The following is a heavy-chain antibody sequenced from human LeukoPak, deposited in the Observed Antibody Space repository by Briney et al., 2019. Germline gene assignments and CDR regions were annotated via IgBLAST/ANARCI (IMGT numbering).Heavy chain of an antibody. CDR1: GFTFSSYA. CDR3: AKEGCTFTTCYINY. J-gene: IGHJ4*02. Sequence: PGGSLRLSCAASGFTFSSYAMSWVRQAPGKGLEWVSAISGSGGSTFYAGSVKGRFTISRDNSKNTLFLQMNSLRAEDTAVYYCAKEGCTFTTCYINYWGQGTLVTVSS. V-gene: IGHV3-23*01. D-gene: IGHD2-2*02. CDR2: ISGSGGST.